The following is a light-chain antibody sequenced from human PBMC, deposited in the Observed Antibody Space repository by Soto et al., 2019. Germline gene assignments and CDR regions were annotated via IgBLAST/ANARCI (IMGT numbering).Light chain of an antibody. Sequence: ETVLTQPPVTLPLSPGERFTLCCRASQSISSNLAWYQQKPGQXPRXXIYGASSRATGIPDRFSGSGSGTDLTLTITGLEPEDFEVDFCQQYTGPPTTFGQGTRLEI. CDR2: GAS. J-gene: IGKJ5*01. CDR3: QQYTGPPTT. CDR1: QSISSN. V-gene: IGKV3-20*01.